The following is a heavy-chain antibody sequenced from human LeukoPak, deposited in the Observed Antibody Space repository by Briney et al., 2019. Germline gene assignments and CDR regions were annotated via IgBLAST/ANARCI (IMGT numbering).Heavy chain of an antibody. J-gene: IGHJ5*02. Sequence: SETLSLTCTVSGGSISSYYWSWIRQPAGKGLEWIGRIYTSGSTNYNPSLKSRVTMSVDTSKNQFSLKLSSVTAADTAVYYCARGYDSGGYYSWFDPWGQGTLVTVSS. CDR3: ARGYDSGGYYSWFDP. D-gene: IGHD3-22*01. CDR2: IYTSGST. CDR1: GGSISSYY. V-gene: IGHV4-4*07.